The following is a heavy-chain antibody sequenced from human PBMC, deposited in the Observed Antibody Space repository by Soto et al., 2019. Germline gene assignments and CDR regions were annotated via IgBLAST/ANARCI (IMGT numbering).Heavy chain of an antibody. CDR2: IYPGDSDT. J-gene: IGHJ6*02. D-gene: IGHD3-10*01. CDR3: ARHYYYGSGSYARYYYYYGMDV. Sequence: GESLKISCKGSGYSFTSYWIGWVRQMPGKGLERMGIIYPGDSDTRYSPSFQGQVTISADKSISTAYLQWSSLKASDTAMYYCARHYYYGSGSYARYYYYYGMDVWGQGTTVTVSS. V-gene: IGHV5-51*01. CDR1: GYSFTSYW.